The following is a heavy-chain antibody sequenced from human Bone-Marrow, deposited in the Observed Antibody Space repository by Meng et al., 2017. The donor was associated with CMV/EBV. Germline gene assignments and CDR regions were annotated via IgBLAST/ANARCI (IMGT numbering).Heavy chain of an antibody. CDR2: ISSSSSTI. Sequence: GESLKISCAASGFTFSSYSMNWVRQAPGKGLEWVSYISSSSSTIYYADSVKGRFTISRDNAKNSLYLQMNSLRAEDTAVYYCARAYYDFWSGYFPVYYYGMDVWGQGTTVTVSS. CDR3: ARAYYDFWSGYFPVYYYGMDV. CDR1: GFTFSSYS. D-gene: IGHD3-3*01. V-gene: IGHV3-48*04. J-gene: IGHJ6*02.